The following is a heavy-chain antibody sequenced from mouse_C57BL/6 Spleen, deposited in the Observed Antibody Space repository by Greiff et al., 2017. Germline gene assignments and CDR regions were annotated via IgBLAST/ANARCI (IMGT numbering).Heavy chain of an antibody. D-gene: IGHD2-4*01. J-gene: IGHJ1*03. CDR3: ATSTMITTKYFDV. CDR2: ISSGGSYP. V-gene: IGHV5-6*01. Sequence: EVQLVESGGDLVKPGGSLKLSCAASGFTFSSYGMSWVRQTPDKRLAWVATISSGGSYPYYPDSVKGRITISRDNAKNTLYLQMSSLKSEDTAMYYCATSTMITTKYFDVWGTGTTVTVSS. CDR1: GFTFSSYG.